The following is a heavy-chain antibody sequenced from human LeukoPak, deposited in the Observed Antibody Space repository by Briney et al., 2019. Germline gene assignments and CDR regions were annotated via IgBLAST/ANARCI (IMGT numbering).Heavy chain of an antibody. D-gene: IGHD3-22*01. J-gene: IGHJ4*02. CDR3: AKDWDPGYYDSSGSYPDY. V-gene: IGHV3-48*04. CDR2: ISTSGRAI. Sequence: PGGSLRLSCAASGFTFSNYNINWVRQAPGKGLEWVSYISTSGRAIFYADSVKGRFTISRDNSKNTLYLQMNSLRAEDAAVYYCAKDWDPGYYDSSGSYPDYWGQGTLVTVSS. CDR1: GFTFSNYN.